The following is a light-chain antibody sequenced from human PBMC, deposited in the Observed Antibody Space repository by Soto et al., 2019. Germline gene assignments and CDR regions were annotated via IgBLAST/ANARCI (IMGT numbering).Light chain of an antibody. V-gene: IGKV3-11*01. CDR2: DAS. CDR3: QQRSSWPLT. J-gene: IGKJ4*01. Sequence: EIVLTQSPATLSLSPGEGAALSCRASQSVSRYLAWYQQKPGQAPRLLIYDASNRATGIPARFSGSGSGTDFTLTISSLEPEDCAVYYCQQRSSWPLTFGGGTEVEIK. CDR1: QSVSRY.